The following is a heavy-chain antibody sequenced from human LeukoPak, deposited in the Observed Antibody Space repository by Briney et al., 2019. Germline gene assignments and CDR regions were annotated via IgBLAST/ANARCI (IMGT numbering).Heavy chain of an antibody. Sequence: SETLSLTCTVSGGSISSNYWSWIRQPPGKGLEWIGYIYYSGSTNYNPSLKSRVTISVDTSKNQFSLKLSSVTAADTAVYYCARQHDAFDIWGQGTMVTVSS. J-gene: IGHJ3*02. CDR1: GGSISSNY. CDR2: IYYSGST. V-gene: IGHV4-59*08. CDR3: ARQHDAFDI.